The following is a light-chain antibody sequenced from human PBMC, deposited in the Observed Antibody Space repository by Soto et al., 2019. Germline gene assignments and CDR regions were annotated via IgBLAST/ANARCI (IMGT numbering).Light chain of an antibody. CDR2: GNS. CDR3: QSYDSSLSGWV. J-gene: IGLJ3*02. Sequence: QSVLTQPPSVSGAPGQRVNISGTGSSSNVGAGYDVHWYQQLPGTAPKLHIYGNSNRPSGIPDRFSGSKSGTSASLAITGLRAEDEADYDCQSYDSSLSGWVFGGGTKLTVL. CDR1: SSNVGAGYD. V-gene: IGLV1-40*01.